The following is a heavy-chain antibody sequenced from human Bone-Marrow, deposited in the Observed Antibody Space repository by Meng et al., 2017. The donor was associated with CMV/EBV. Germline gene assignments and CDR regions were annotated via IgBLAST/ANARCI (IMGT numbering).Heavy chain of an antibody. CDR3: ARVNWNEGTLPFDP. V-gene: IGHV4-61*01. J-gene: IGHJ5*02. CDR1: GGSVSSGSYY. CDR2: IYYSGST. Sequence: SETLSLTCTVSGGSVSSGSYYWSWIRQPPGKGLEWIGYIYYSGSTNYNPPLKSRVTISVDTSKNQFSLKPSSVTAADTAVYYCARVNWNEGTLPFDPWGQGTLVTVSS. D-gene: IGHD1-1*01.